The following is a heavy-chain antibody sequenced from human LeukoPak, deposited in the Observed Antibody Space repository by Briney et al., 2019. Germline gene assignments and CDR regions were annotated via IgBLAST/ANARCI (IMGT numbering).Heavy chain of an antibody. Sequence: GGSLRLSCAASGFTFSSYGMHWVRQAPGKGLEWVAVIWYDGSNKYYADSVKGRFTISTDNSKNTLYLQMNSLRAEDTAVYYCARDYYDSSGYRNWFDPWGQGTLVTVSS. J-gene: IGHJ5*02. V-gene: IGHV3-33*01. D-gene: IGHD3-22*01. CDR2: IWYDGSNK. CDR3: ARDYYDSSGYRNWFDP. CDR1: GFTFSSYG.